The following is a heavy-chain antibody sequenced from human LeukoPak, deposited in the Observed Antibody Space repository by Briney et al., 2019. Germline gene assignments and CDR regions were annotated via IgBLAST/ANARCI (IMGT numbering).Heavy chain of an antibody. D-gene: IGHD2-8*01. CDR1: GFTFSSYS. V-gene: IGHV3-23*01. CDR3: AKESLPFYLGYCTNGVCSPFDY. J-gene: IGHJ4*02. CDR2: ISGSGGST. Sequence: PGGSLRLSCAASGFTFSSYSMNWVRQAPGKGLEWVSAISGSGGSTYYADSVKGRFTISRDNSKNTLYLQMNSLRAEDTAVYYCAKESLPFYLGYCTNGVCSPFDYWGQGTLVTVSS.